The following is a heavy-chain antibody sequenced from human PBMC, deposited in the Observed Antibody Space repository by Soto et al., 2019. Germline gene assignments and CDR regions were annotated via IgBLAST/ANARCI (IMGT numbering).Heavy chain of an antibody. CDR3: ARVPGSSWSLDV. V-gene: IGHV4-34*01. D-gene: IGHD6-13*01. J-gene: IGHJ6*02. CDR1: GGSFSGYY. CDR2: INHSGST. Sequence: SEPLSLTCAVYGGSFSGYYWSWIRQPPGKGLEWIGEINHSGSTNYNPSLKSRVTISVDTSKNQFSLKLSSVTAADTAVYYCARVPGSSWSLDVWGQGTTVTVSS.